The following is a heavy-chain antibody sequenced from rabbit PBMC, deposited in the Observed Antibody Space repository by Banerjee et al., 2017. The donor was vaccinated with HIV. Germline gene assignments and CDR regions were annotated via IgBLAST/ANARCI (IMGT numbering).Heavy chain of an antibody. CDR3: ARDDIGDGAYYSNL. J-gene: IGHJ4*01. Sequence: QQQLEESGGGLVKPGGTLTLTCKASGIDFSSYCYMCWVRQAPGKGLELIACIYVTSGTTWYANWVNGRFTISRGTSLNTVDLKMTSLTAADTATYFCARDDIGDGAYYSNLWGPGTLVTVS. CDR1: GIDFSSYCY. D-gene: IGHD2-1*01. CDR2: IYVTSGTT. V-gene: IGHV1S43*01.